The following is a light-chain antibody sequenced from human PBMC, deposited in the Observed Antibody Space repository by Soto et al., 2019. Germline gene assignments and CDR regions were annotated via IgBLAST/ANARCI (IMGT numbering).Light chain of an antibody. CDR3: QTWGSGTVV. V-gene: IGLV4-69*01. J-gene: IGLJ2*01. Sequence: QLVLTQSPSASASLGASVNLTCTLSSGHSSYAIAWHQQQPEKGPRYLMKVNSDGSHSKGDGIPDRFSGSSSGAERYLTISSLQSEDEADYYCQTWGSGTVVFGGGTQLTVL. CDR1: SGHSSYA. CDR2: VNSDGSH.